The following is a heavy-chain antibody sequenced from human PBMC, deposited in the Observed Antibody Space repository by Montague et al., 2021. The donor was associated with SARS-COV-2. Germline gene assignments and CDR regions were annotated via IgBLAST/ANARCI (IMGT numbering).Heavy chain of an antibody. V-gene: IGHV4-34*01. D-gene: IGHD2-2*01. CDR1: GGSFSGYY. CDR2: INHSGST. Sequence: SETLSLTCAVYGGSFSGYYWSWIRQPPGKGLEWIGEINHSGSTNYNPSLKSRVTISVDTSKNRFSLKLSSVTAADTAVYYCARVRAVPAAMRIFSLGRSCYGMDVWGQGTTVTVSS. CDR3: ARVRAVPAAMRIFSLGRSCYGMDV. J-gene: IGHJ6*02.